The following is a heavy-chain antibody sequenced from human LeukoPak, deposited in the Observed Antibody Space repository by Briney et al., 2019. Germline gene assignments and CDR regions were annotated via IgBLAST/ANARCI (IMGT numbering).Heavy chain of an antibody. Sequence: ASVKVSCKASGYTFTSYDINWVRQATGQGLEWMGWKNPNSGNTGYAQKFQGRVTITRNTSISTAYMELSSLRSEDTVVYYCARAPVVPAATAYYFDYWGQGTLVTVSS. D-gene: IGHD2-2*01. V-gene: IGHV1-8*03. CDR3: ARAPVVPAATAYYFDY. J-gene: IGHJ4*02. CDR1: GYTFTSYD. CDR2: KNPNSGNT.